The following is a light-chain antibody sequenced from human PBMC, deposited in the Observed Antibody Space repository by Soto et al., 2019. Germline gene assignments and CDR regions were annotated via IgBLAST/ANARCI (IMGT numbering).Light chain of an antibody. CDR2: DAS. CDR1: QSVSSY. J-gene: IGKJ5*01. V-gene: IGKV3-11*01. Sequence: EIVLTQSPATLSLSPGERATLSCRASQSVSSYLAWYQQKPGQAPRLLIYDASNRATGIPARFSGSGSGTDFTLTISSLEPEDFAVYYCQQHGDSPITFGQGTRLEI. CDR3: QQHGDSPIT.